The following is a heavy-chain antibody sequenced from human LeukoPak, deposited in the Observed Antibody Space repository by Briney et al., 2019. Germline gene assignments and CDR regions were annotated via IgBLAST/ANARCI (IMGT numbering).Heavy chain of an antibody. CDR3: ARRLTGTDHDAFDV. D-gene: IGHD1-20*01. Sequence: PSETLSLTCAVYGGSFSGYYWSWIRQPPGKGLEWIGEINHSGATNYNPSLKSRVTISVDTSKNQFSLKLSSVTAADTAVYYCARRLTGTDHDAFDVWGQGTMVTVSS. CDR1: GGSFSGYY. CDR2: INHSGAT. V-gene: IGHV4-34*01. J-gene: IGHJ3*01.